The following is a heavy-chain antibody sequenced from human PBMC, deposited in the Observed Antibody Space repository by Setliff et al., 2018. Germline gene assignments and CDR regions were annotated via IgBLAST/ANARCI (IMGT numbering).Heavy chain of an antibody. V-gene: IGHV1-69*10. CDR2: IIPILGIA. J-gene: IGHJ4*02. CDR1: GGTFSSYA. CDR3: ARVGQQLVSGDY. Sequence: GASVKVSCKASGGTFSSYAISWVRQAPGQGLEWMGGIIPILGIANYAQKFQGRVTITADESTSTAYMELSSLRSDDTAVYYCARVGQQLVSGDYWGQGTLVTVSS. D-gene: IGHD6-13*01.